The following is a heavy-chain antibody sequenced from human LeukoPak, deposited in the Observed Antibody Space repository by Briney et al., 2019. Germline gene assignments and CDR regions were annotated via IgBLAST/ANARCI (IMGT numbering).Heavy chain of an antibody. J-gene: IGHJ4*02. CDR3: AAPETGYDFWSGYPDY. CDR2: ISYDGNNK. Sequence: GGSLRLSCAASGVTFSSYGMHWVRQAPGKGLEWVAVISYDGNNKYYADSVKGRFTISRDNSKNTLYLQMTSLRAEDTAVYYCAAPETGYDFWSGYPDYWGQGTLVTVSS. V-gene: IGHV3-30*03. CDR1: GVTFSSYG. D-gene: IGHD3-3*01.